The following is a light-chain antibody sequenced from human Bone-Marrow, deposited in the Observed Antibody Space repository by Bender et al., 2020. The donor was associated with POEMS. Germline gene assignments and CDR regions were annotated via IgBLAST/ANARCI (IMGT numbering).Light chain of an antibody. CDR1: NIETKS. J-gene: IGLJ3*02. CDR2: DDT. Sequence: YVLTQPPSVSVAPGKTAMVTCGGNNIETKSVHWYQQKPGQAPVLVIYDDTDRPSGIPARLSGSNSGNTATLTISRVGVADEADYYCQVWDSSNDWVFGGGTTVTVL. V-gene: IGLV3-21*04. CDR3: QVWDSSNDWV.